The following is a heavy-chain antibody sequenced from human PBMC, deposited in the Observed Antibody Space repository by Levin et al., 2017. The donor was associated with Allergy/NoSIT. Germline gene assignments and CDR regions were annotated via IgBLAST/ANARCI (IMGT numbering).Heavy chain of an antibody. J-gene: IGHJ5*02. CDR3: ARGQGSSWYFDP. V-gene: IGHV3-23*01. D-gene: IGHD6-13*01. CDR1: GFTFSSYA. CDR2: ISGSGGST. Sequence: GGSLRLSCAASGFTFSSYAMSWVCQAPGKGQERVSAISGSGGSTYYADSVKGRFTISRDNSTNKLYLQMNSLRAEDTAVYYCARGQGSSWYFDPWDQGTLVTVSS.